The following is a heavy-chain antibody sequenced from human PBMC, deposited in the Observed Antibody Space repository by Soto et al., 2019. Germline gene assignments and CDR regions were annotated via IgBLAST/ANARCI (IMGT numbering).Heavy chain of an antibody. CDR2: INPDSGGT. D-gene: IGHD3-16*02. J-gene: IGHJ4*02. Sequence: ASVEVSCKASGYTFTDHYIHWVRLAPGQGLEWMGWINPDSGGTNSALNFRGRVTLTRDTSISTAYMELTSLTSDDTAVYFCARVPVSDFVWGSYRYTFDYWGQGTLVTVSS. V-gene: IGHV1-2*02. CDR1: GYTFTDHY. CDR3: ARVPVSDFVWGSYRYTFDY.